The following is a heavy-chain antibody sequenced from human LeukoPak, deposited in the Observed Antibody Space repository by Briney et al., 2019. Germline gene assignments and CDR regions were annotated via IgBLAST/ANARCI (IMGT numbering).Heavy chain of an antibody. V-gene: IGHV4-59*01. Sequence: SETLSLTCTVSGGSINNDYWSWIRQPPGKGLEWIGYIYYSGSTNYNPSLKSRVTISVDTSKNQFSLKLSSVTAADTAVYYCARVRQLVIGGCYFDYWGQGTLVTVSS. D-gene: IGHD6-13*01. CDR3: ARVRQLVIGGCYFDY. CDR2: IYYSGST. J-gene: IGHJ4*02. CDR1: GGSINNDY.